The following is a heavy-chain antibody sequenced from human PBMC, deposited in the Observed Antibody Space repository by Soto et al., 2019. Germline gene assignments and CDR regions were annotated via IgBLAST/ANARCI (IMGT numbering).Heavy chain of an antibody. J-gene: IGHJ4*02. CDR1: GFTFISYS. D-gene: IGHD6-13*01. Sequence: PGGSLRLSCAASGFTFISYSMNWVRQAPWKGLEWVSYISSSSSTIYYADSVKGRFTISRDNAKNSLYLQMNSLRAEDTAVYYCASRAAIAAAGPKSVDYWGQGTLVTV. V-gene: IGHV3-48*01. CDR2: ISSSSSTI. CDR3: ASRAAIAAAGPKSVDY.